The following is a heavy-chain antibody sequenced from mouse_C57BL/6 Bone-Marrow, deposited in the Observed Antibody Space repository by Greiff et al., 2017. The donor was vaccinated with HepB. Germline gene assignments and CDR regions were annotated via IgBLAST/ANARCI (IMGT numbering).Heavy chain of an antibody. CDR2: IYPGSGST. D-gene: IGHD1-1*01. V-gene: IGHV1-55*01. Sequence: VQLQQPGAELVKPGASVKMSCKASGYTFTSYWITWVKQRPGQGLEWIGDIYPGSGSTNYNEKFKSKATLTVDTSSSTAYMQRSSLTSEDSAVYYCAMYYCSSYYFDYWGQGTTLTVSS. CDR3: AMYYCSSYYFDY. J-gene: IGHJ2*01. CDR1: GYTFTSYW.